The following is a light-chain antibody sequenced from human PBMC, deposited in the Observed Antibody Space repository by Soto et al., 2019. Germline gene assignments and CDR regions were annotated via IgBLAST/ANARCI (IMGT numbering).Light chain of an antibody. J-gene: IGKJ5*01. Sequence: EIVLTQSPCTLSLSPGERATLSCRASQSVSSSYLAWYQQKPGQAPRLLIYDASSRATGIPDRFSGSGSGTDFTLTISRLEPEDFAVYYCQQYGSSSIPFGQGTRLEIK. CDR2: DAS. CDR3: QQYGSSSIP. V-gene: IGKV3-20*01. CDR1: QSVSSSY.